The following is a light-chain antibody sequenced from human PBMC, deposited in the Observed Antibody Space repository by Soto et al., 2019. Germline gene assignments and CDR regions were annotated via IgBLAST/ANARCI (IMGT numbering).Light chain of an antibody. CDR3: QQYGSYPLT. V-gene: IGKV3-20*01. CDR1: HSFDRSY. Sequence: EVVLTQSPGALSWPPGERATLSCRASHSFDRSYFACYQQRHGQAPRLLIYETSSRATGIPDRFSGSGSGTDVTLTVSRLEPEDFAVYFCQQYGSYPLTCGGGTKVEIK. J-gene: IGKJ4*01. CDR2: ETS.